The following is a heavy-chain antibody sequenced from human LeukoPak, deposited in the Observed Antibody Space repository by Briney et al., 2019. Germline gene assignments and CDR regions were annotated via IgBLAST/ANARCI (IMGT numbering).Heavy chain of an antibody. CDR3: ARDGAAAWDY. CDR1: GGSISSYY. V-gene: IGHV4-39*02. CDR2: IYYSGST. D-gene: IGHD6-13*01. J-gene: IGHJ4*02. Sequence: SETLSLTCTVSGGSISSYYWSWIRQPPGKGLEWIGSIYYSGSTYYNPSLKSRVTISVDTSKNQFSLKLSSVTPEDTAVYYCARDGAAAWDYWGQGTLVTVSS.